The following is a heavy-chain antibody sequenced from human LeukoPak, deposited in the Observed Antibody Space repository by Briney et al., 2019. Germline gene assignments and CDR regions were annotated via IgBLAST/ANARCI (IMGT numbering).Heavy chain of an antibody. CDR1: GYTFTGYY. J-gene: IGHJ6*03. V-gene: IGHV1-2*02. Sequence: ASVKVSCKASGYTFTGYYMHWVRQAPGQGLEWMGWINPNSGGTNYAQKFQGRVTMTRDTSISTAYMELSRLRSDDTAVYYCARGPRGVTHPQYYYYYYMDVWGKGTTVTVSS. CDR3: ARGPRGVTHPQYYYYYYMDV. CDR2: INPNSGGT. D-gene: IGHD3-10*01.